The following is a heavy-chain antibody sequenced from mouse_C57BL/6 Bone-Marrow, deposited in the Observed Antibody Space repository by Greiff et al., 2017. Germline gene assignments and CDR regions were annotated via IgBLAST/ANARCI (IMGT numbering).Heavy chain of an antibody. CDR2: INPNNGGT. CDR1: GYTFTDYN. CDR3: ASLSTVVATDDY. J-gene: IGHJ2*01. Sequence: VQLQQSGPELVKPGASVKMSCKASGYTFTDYNMHWVKQSHGKSLEWIGYINPNNGGTSYNQKFKGKDTLTVNKSSSTAYMELRSLTSEDSAVYYCASLSTVVATDDYWGQGTTLTVSS. D-gene: IGHD1-1*01. V-gene: IGHV1-22*01.